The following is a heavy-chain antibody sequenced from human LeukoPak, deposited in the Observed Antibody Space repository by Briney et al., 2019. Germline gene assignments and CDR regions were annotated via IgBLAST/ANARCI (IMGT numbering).Heavy chain of an antibody. CDR3: ATGRYFDWLAFDI. V-gene: IGHV3-30*02. J-gene: IGHJ3*02. D-gene: IGHD3-9*01. Sequence: GGSLRLSCAASGFTFSSYGMHWVRQAPGKGLEWVAFIRYDGSNKYYADSVKGRFTISRDNSKNTLYLQMNSLRAEDTAVYYCATGRYFDWLAFDIWGQGTMVTVSS. CDR1: GFTFSSYG. CDR2: IRYDGSNK.